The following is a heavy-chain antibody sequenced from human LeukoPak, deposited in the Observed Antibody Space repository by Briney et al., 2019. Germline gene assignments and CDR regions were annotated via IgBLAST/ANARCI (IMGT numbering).Heavy chain of an antibody. CDR3: ARGGWGYSFDY. CDR2: VSSGASDT. Sequence: GESLKISCKGSGYTFTNYWIGWVRQMPGKGLEWMGTVSSGASDTIYSPSFQGQVSIPADRSINTAYLQWSSLKASDTAMYFCARGGWGYSFDYWGQGTLVTVSS. CDR1: GYTFTNYW. V-gene: IGHV5-51*01. D-gene: IGHD3-16*01. J-gene: IGHJ4*02.